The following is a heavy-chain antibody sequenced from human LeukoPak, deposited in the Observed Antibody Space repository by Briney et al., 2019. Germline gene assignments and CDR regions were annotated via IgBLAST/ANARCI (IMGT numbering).Heavy chain of an antibody. CDR3: VREAGWSDLDY. CDR2: IKQDGSEK. Sequence: GGSLRLSCAASGFTLGSYWMTWVRQAPGKGLEWVAHIKQDGSEKYYVDSVKGRFTISRDNAKNSLYLQMNSLRVEDTGVYYCVREAGWSDLDYWGQGTLVTVSS. J-gene: IGHJ4*02. CDR1: GFTLGSYW. D-gene: IGHD2-15*01. V-gene: IGHV3-7*04.